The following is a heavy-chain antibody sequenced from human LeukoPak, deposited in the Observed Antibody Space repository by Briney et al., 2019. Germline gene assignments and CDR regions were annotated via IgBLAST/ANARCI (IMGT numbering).Heavy chain of an antibody. CDR3: ARAPSPHYYDSSGYII. CDR1: GGSFSSGSYY. Sequence: SETLSLTCTVSGGSFSSGSYYWSWIRQPPGKGLEWIGYIYYSGSTNYNSSLKSRVTISVDTSKNQFSLKLSSVTAADTAVYYCARAPSPHYYDSSGYIIWGQGTMVTVSS. D-gene: IGHD3-22*01. CDR2: IYYSGST. J-gene: IGHJ3*02. V-gene: IGHV4-61*01.